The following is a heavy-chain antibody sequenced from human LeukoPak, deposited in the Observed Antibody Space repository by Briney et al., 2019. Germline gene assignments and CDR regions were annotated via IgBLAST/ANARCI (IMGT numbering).Heavy chain of an antibody. Sequence: GGSLRLSCAASGFTFSSYWMHWVRQAPGKGLVWVSRINGDGSSTSYADSVKGRFTISRDNAKNTLYLQMNSLRAEDTAVYYCARGYSSGWYYFDYWGQGTLVTVSS. CDR1: GFTFSSYW. V-gene: IGHV3-74*01. CDR2: INGDGSST. D-gene: IGHD6-19*01. J-gene: IGHJ4*02. CDR3: ARGYSSGWYYFDY.